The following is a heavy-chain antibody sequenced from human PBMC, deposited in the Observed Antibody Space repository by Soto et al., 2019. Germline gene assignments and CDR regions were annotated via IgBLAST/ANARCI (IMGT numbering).Heavy chain of an antibody. CDR2: ISGSGSSI. CDR3: AKGALCSSTNCYVLSCFDP. CDR1: GFTFSSYA. D-gene: IGHD2-2*01. Sequence: GGPLRLSCAASGFTFSSYAMNWVRQAPGKGLEWVSSISGSGSSIYYAGSVKGRFTISRDNSKNTLYLQMNSLRDEDTAVYYCAKGALCSSTNCYVLSCFDPWGQGTLVTVSS. J-gene: IGHJ5*02. V-gene: IGHV3-23*01.